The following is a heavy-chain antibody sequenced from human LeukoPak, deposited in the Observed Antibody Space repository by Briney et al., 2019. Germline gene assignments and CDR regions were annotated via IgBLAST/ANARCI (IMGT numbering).Heavy chain of an antibody. CDR2: ISSSGSSI. J-gene: IGHJ4*02. D-gene: IGHD6-19*01. CDR1: GFTFSSYE. CDR3: ARAVRRDDY. Sequence: PGGSLRLSCAASGFTFSSYEMNWVRQAPGKGLEWVSFISSSGSSIYYADSVKGRFTISRDNAKNSLYLRMNSLRAEDTAVYYCARAVRRDDYWGQGTLVTVSS. V-gene: IGHV3-48*03.